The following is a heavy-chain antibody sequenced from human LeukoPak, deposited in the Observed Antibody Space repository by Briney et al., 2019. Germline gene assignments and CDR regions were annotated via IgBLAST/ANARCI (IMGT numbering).Heavy chain of an antibody. CDR1: GFTFSSYA. Sequence: PGGSLRLSCAASGFTFSSYAMSWVRQAPGKGLEWVSAITGTGGSTYYADSVKGRFTISRDNSKNTLYLQMNSLRAEDTAAYYCETRGYCSGTSCYAPQPWGQGTLVTVSS. CDR2: ITGTGGST. J-gene: IGHJ5*02. CDR3: ETRGYCSGTSCYAPQP. V-gene: IGHV3-23*01. D-gene: IGHD2-2*01.